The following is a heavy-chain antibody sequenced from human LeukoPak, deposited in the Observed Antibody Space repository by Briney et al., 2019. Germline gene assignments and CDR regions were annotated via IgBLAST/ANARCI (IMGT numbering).Heavy chain of an antibody. CDR2: IWYDGSSK. Sequence: PERSLRLSCAASGFTFSNYGMHWVRQAPGKGLEWVAVIWYDGSSKYYVDSVKGRFTISRDNSKNTLYLQMNSLRAEDTAVYYCAKLYGASSGDFDYWGQGTLVTVSS. D-gene: IGHD4-17*01. CDR1: GFTFSNYG. CDR3: AKLYGASSGDFDY. V-gene: IGHV3-33*06. J-gene: IGHJ4*02.